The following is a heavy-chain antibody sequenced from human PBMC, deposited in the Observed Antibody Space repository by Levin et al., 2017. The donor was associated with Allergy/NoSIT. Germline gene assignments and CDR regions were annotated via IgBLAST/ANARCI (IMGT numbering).Heavy chain of an antibody. CDR1: GFTFSSFW. CDR3: ARDKTNTWYGGLDS. Sequence: PGGSLRLSCAASGFTFSSFWMHWVRQAPGKGPVWVSRIKTDGSSTSYADSVKGRFTISRDNAKNTLYLQMNSLRSEDTAVYYCARDKTNTWYGGLDSWGQGTLVTVSS. D-gene: IGHD6-13*01. J-gene: IGHJ4*02. CDR2: IKTDGSST. V-gene: IGHV3-74*01.